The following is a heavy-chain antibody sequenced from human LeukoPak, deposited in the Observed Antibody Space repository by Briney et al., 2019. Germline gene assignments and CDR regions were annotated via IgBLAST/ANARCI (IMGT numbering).Heavy chain of an antibody. CDR2: IYYSGST. CDR3: ARGSTVGATTP. D-gene: IGHD1-26*01. CDR1: GGSFSGYY. J-gene: IGHJ5*02. V-gene: IGHV4-31*11. Sequence: SETLSLTCAVYGGSFSGYYWSWIRQHPGKGLEWIGYIYYSGSTYYNPSLKSRVTISVDTSKNQFSLKLSSVTAADTAVYYCARGSTVGATTPWGQGTLVTVSP.